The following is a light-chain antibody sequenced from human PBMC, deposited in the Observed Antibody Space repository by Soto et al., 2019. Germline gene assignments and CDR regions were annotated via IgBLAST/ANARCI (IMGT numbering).Light chain of an antibody. CDR2: AAS. Sequence: DIQMTQSPSTLSASVGDRVTITCRASQTISSWLAWYQQKPGKAPKLLIYAASSLQTGVSSRFSGSGSGTDFTFTISSLQPEDNATYYCQQYENRPYTFGPGTKVDI. CDR3: QQYENRPYT. V-gene: IGKV1-5*01. CDR1: QTISSW. J-gene: IGKJ3*01.